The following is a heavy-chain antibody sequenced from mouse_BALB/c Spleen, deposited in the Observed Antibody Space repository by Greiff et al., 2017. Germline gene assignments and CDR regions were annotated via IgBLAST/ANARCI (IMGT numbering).Heavy chain of an antibody. V-gene: IGHV6-6*02. Sequence: EVQLQESGGGLVQPGGSMKLSCVASGFTFSNYWMNWVRQSPEKGLEWVAEIRLKSNNYATHYAESVKGRFTISRDDSKSSVYLQMNNLRAEDTGIYYCTRGYYGSSYVFAYWGQGTLVTVSA. CDR1: GFTFSNYW. J-gene: IGHJ3*01. CDR2: IRLKSNNYAT. CDR3: TRGYYGSSYVFAY. D-gene: IGHD1-1*01.